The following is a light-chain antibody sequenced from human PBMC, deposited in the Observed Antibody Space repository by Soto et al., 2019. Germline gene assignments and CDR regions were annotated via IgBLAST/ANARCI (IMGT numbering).Light chain of an antibody. CDR1: QSLLHSNGYNC. J-gene: IGKJ1*01. V-gene: IGKV2-28*01. CDR3: MQTLQTPLT. CDR2: LGS. Sequence: IVMTQSPLSLPVTPGEPASISCRSSQSLLHSNGYNCLDWYLQKPGQSPQLLIYLGSNRASGVPDRFSGSGSGTDFTLKISRVEAEDVGVYYCMQTLQTPLTFGQGTKVEIK.